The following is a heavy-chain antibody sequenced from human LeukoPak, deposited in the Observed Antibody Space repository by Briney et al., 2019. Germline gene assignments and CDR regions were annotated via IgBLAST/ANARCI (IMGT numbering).Heavy chain of an antibody. CDR3: ARHSGSYAYFDY. D-gene: IGHD1-26*01. Sequence: GRSLRLSCAASGFTFSSYGMHWVRQAPGKGLEWVAVISYDGSNKYYADSVKGRFTISRDNSKNTLYLQMNSLRAEDTAVYYCARHSGSYAYFDYWGQGTLVTVSS. CDR1: GFTFSSYG. V-gene: IGHV3-30*03. CDR2: ISYDGSNK. J-gene: IGHJ4*02.